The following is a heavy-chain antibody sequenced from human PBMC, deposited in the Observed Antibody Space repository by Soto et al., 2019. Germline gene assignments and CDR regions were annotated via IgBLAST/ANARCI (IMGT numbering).Heavy chain of an antibody. Sequence: PSETLSLTCAVSGGSISSDDYYWSWIRQSQGEGLEWIGNTHYSGRTHYNPSLESRVTISIDTSKKRFSLTLSSVSAADTAVYYCARELTNTPDYVDDWGQGTLVTVSS. CDR3: ARELTNTPDYVDD. CDR1: GGSISSDDYY. V-gene: IGHV4-30-4*01. J-gene: IGHJ4*02. CDR2: THYSGRT. D-gene: IGHD2-2*01.